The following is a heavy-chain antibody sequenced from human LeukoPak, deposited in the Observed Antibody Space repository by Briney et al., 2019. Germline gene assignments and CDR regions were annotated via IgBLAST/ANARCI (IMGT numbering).Heavy chain of an antibody. CDR2: ISGSGGST. CDR1: GFTFSSYA. CDR3: AKDGGPGTVTTTLVDY. J-gene: IGHJ4*02. V-gene: IGHV3-23*01. D-gene: IGHD4-17*01. Sequence: GGSLRLSCAASGFTFSSYAMSWVRQAPGKGLEWVSAISGSGGSTYYADSVKGRFTISRDNSKNMLYLQMNSLRAEDTAVYYCAKDGGPGTVTTTLVDYWGQGTLVTVSS.